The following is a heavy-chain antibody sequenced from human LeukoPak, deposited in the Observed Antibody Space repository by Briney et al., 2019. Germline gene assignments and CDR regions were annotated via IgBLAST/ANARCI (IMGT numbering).Heavy chain of an antibody. Sequence: GGSLRLSCAASGFTFSSYAMSWVRQAPGKGLEWVSAISGGGGSTYYADSVKGRFTISRDNSKNTLYLQMNSLRAEDTAVYYCAKDQDVGYYDSSGYYDYWGQGTLVTVSS. CDR1: GFTFSSYA. V-gene: IGHV3-23*01. D-gene: IGHD3-22*01. J-gene: IGHJ4*02. CDR3: AKDQDVGYYDSSGYYDY. CDR2: ISGGGGST.